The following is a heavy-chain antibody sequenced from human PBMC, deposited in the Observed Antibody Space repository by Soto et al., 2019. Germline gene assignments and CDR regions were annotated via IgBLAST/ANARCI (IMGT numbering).Heavy chain of an antibody. CDR3: ARQNYDILTGYYRYDAFDI. CDR1: GGSISSYY. V-gene: IGHV4-59*01. D-gene: IGHD3-9*01. CDR2: IYYSGST. Sequence: LEILSLTCTVSGGSISSYYWSWIRQPPGKGLEWIGYIYYSGSTNYNPSLKSRVTISVDTSKNQFSLKLSSVTAADTAVYYCARQNYDILTGYYRYDAFDIWGQGTMVTVSS. J-gene: IGHJ3*02.